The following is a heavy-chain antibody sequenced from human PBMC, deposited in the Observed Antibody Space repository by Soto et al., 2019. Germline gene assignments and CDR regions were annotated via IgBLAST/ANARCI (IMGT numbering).Heavy chain of an antibody. CDR2: IFHDGTA. D-gene: IGHD3-16*01. CDR1: GVSISSGNW. CDR3: VRSLGWLQYSWFDP. Sequence: PSETLSLTCAVSGVSISSGNWWTWVRQTPQRGLEYIGEIFHDGTANYYPSLKRRVTMSIDTSKNQFSLHLSSVTAADTAVYYCVRSLGWLQYSWFDPWGQGIPVTVSS. J-gene: IGHJ5*02. V-gene: IGHV4-4*02.